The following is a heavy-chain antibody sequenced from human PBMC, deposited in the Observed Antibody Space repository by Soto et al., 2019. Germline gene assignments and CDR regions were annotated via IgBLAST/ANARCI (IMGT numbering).Heavy chain of an antibody. D-gene: IGHD2-15*01. CDR2: IDYNGVT. CDR1: GGSIYRSGYY. Sequence: LSLTCTVSGGSIYRSGYYWGWIRQPPGRGLEWIGNIDYNGVTYSNPSLKSRVTISKDTSKNQFSLKLTSVTAADTALYYCGKVLVGATGHTDSDSWGPGTLVTVSS. V-gene: IGHV4-39*01. CDR3: GKVLVGATGHTDSDS. J-gene: IGHJ4*02.